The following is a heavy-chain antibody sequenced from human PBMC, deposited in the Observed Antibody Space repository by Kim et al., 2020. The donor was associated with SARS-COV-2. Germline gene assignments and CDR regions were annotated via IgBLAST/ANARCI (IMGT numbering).Heavy chain of an antibody. Sequence: STYYNPSLKSRVTISVDTSKNQFSLKLSSVTAADTAVYYCAREWDYGMDVWGQGTTVTVSS. CDR2: ST. CDR3: AREWDYGMDV. V-gene: IGHV4-31*02. J-gene: IGHJ6*02.